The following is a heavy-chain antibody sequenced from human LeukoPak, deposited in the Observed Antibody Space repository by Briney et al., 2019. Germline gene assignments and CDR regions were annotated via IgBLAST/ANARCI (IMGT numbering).Heavy chain of an antibody. J-gene: IGHJ4*02. CDR2: IYYSGST. V-gene: IGHV4-39*07. CDR3: ARVGDGYNYNFDY. Sequence: SETLSLTCTVSGGSISSSSYYWGWTRQPPGKGLEWIGSIYYSGSTYYNPSLKSRVTISVDTSKNQFSLKLSSVTAADTAVYYCARVGDGYNYNFDYWGQGTLVTVSS. CDR1: GGSISSSSYY. D-gene: IGHD5-24*01.